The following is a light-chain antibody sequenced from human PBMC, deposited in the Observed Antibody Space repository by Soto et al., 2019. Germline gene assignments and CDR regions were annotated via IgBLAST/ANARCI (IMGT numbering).Light chain of an antibody. CDR1: QGISSY. CDR2: AAS. J-gene: IGKJ1*01. CDR3: QHYYSYPRT. V-gene: IGKV1-8*01. Sequence: AIRMTQSPSSFSASTGDRVTITCRASQGISSYLAWYQQKPGKAPKLLIYAASTLQSGVPSRFSGSGSGTDFTLTISYLQSEDFATYYCQHYYSYPRTFGQATK.